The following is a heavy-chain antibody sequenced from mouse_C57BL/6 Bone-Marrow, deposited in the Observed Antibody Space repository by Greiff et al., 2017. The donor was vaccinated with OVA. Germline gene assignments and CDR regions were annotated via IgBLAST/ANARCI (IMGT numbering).Heavy chain of an antibody. Sequence: QVQLQQSGPGILQPSQTLSLTCSFSGFSLSTFGMGVGWIRQPSGKGLEWLAHIWWDDDKYYNPALKSRLTISKDTSKNQVFLKIANVDTADTATYYCARKLANWDWYFDVWGTGTTVTVSS. CDR2: IWWDDDK. D-gene: IGHD4-1*01. CDR3: ARKLANWDWYFDV. CDR1: GFSLSTFGMG. V-gene: IGHV8-8*01. J-gene: IGHJ1*03.